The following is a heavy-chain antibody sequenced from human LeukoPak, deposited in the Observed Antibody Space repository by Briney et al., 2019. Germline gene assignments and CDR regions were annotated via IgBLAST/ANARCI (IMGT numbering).Heavy chain of an antibody. Sequence: GGSLRLSCAASGFTFDDYAMHWVRQAPGKGLEWVSSISWNSGSIGYADSVKGQFTISRDNAKNSLYLQMNSLRAEDTALYYCAKGRGSYTTSALDYWGQGTLVTVSS. J-gene: IGHJ4*02. D-gene: IGHD1-26*01. V-gene: IGHV3-9*01. CDR2: ISWNSGSI. CDR3: AKGRGSYTTSALDY. CDR1: GFTFDDYA.